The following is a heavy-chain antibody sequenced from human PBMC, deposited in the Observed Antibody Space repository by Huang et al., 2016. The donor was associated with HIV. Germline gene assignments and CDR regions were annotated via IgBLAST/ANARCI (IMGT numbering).Heavy chain of an antibody. J-gene: IGHJ1*01. Sequence: QVLVEQSGAEVKKPGSSVKVSCKAAGGKFNNDLISWVRQAPGQGFEWVGGIIPLTGSPMVAQKFQCRLTLTAEESATTVDMARRGLTSEDTAVYCCATDQFTLKGGTAEYSQRCGQGTLIIVSS. CDR1: GGKFNNDL. CDR2: IIPLTGSP. CDR3: ATDQFTLKGGTAEYSQR. V-gene: IGHV1-69*01. D-gene: IGHD1-1*01.